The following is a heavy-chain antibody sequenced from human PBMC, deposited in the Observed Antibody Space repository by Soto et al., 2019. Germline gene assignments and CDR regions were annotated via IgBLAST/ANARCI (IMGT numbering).Heavy chain of an antibody. CDR3: ARVSSSIVVVPDYGMDV. J-gene: IGHJ6*02. CDR1: GYTFISHG. V-gene: IGHV1-18*04. Sequence: QVQLVQSGVEVKKPGASVKVSCKASGYTFISHGISWVRQAPGQGLEWMGWISGKNGNTNYAQKLQGRVTLTTDTSTSTAYMKLRSVRSDDTAVYYCARVSSSIVVVPDYGMDVWGQGTTVTVSS. CDR2: ISGKNGNT. D-gene: IGHD2-15*01.